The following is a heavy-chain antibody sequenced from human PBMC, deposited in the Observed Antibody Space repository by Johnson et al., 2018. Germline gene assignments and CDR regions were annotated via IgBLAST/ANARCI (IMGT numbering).Heavy chain of an antibody. V-gene: IGHV3-49*05. CDR3: TRTYYYGSGSYSYAFDI. CDR2: IRSKAYGGTT. J-gene: IGHJ3*02. CDR1: GFTFGDYA. Sequence: VQLVESGGGLVKPGRSLRLSCTASGFTFGDYAISWFRQAPGKGLEWVGFIRSKAYGGTTEYAASVKGRFTISRDDSKSIAYLQMNSLKTEDTAVDYCTRTYYYGSGSYSYAFDIWGQGTMVTVSS. D-gene: IGHD3-10*01.